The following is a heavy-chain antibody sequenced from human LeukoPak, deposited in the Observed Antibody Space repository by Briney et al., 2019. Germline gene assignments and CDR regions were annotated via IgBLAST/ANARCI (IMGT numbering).Heavy chain of an antibody. V-gene: IGHV3-30-3*01. CDR3: ARDLANSYPFDY. J-gene: IGHJ4*02. CDR2: ISYDGGDK. Sequence: PGGSLRLSCAASGFTFSHYSMHWVRQAPGKGLEWVAVISYDGGDKSYADSVKGRFSVSRDNSKNTLYLQMNSLRAEDTAVYSCARDLANSYPFDYWGQGTLVSVSS. D-gene: IGHD1/OR15-1a*01. CDR1: GFTFSHYS.